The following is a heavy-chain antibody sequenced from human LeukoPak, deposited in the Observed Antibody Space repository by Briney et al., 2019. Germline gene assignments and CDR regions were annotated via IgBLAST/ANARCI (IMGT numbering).Heavy chain of an antibody. Sequence: GGSLRLSCAASGFIFGSYWVHWIRQAPGKGLVWVSRINSDGSSTNYADSVKGRFTVSRDNAKNTLYLQMNSLRAEDTAVYYCARSTYGSSSAFDYWGQGTLVTVSS. J-gene: IGHJ4*02. V-gene: IGHV3-74*01. CDR3: ARSTYGSSSAFDY. CDR2: INSDGSST. D-gene: IGHD6-6*01. CDR1: GFIFGSYW.